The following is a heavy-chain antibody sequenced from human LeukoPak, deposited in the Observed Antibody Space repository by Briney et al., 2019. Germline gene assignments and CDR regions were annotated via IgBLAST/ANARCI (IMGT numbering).Heavy chain of an antibody. D-gene: IGHD6-25*01. CDR3: AKARQPYSSGCWFDD. CDR2: ISGSGGST. V-gene: IGHV3-23*01. J-gene: IGHJ4*02. Sequence: PGGSLRLSCAASGFTFSSYAMSWVRQAPGKGLEWVSAISGSGGSTHYADSVKGRFTTSRDNSKNTLYLQMNSLRAEDTAVYYCAKARQPYSSGCWFDDWGQGTLVTVSS. CDR1: GFTFSSYA.